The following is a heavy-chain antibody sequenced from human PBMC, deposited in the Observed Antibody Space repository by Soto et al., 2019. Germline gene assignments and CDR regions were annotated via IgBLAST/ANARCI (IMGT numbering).Heavy chain of an antibody. Sequence: EVQLVESGGGLVKPGGSLTLSCAGSGFAFRSYNMTWVRQPPGKGLEWVASISSGSSNIYYADSVKGRFTISRDNAKDSLYLQMDSLRAEYSAVYYCASAMVVAGTFDFWGQGTLLTVSS. CDR2: ISSGSSNI. V-gene: IGHV3-21*01. CDR1: GFAFRSYN. CDR3: ASAMVVAGTFDF. D-gene: IGHD2-15*01. J-gene: IGHJ4*02.